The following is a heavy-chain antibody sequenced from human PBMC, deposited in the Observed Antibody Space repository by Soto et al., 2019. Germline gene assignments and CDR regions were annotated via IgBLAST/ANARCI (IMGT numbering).Heavy chain of an antibody. V-gene: IGHV1-69*13. CDR3: ARDLSGGSSWYEFDS. D-gene: IGHD6-13*01. J-gene: IGHJ4*02. CDR1: GGTFSSYA. CDR2: IIPIFGTA. Sequence: ASVKVSCKASGGTFSSYAISWVRQAPGQGLEWMGGIIPIFGTANYAQKFQGRVTITADESTSTAYMELSSLRSEDTAVYYCARDLSGGSSWYEFDSWGQGTLVTVSS.